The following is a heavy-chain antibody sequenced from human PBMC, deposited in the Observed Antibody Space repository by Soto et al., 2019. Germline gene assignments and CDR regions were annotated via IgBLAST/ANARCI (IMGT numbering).Heavy chain of an antibody. D-gene: IGHD3-22*01. Sequence: QVQLQESGPGLVKPSETLSLTCTVSGGSISSYYWSWIRQPPGKGLEWIGYIYYSGSTNYNPSLKSRFTISVDTSRNQFALKLSSVTAADTAVYYCARAGGVESVHYYDSSGPNGGDAFDIWGQGTMVTVSS. CDR1: GGSISSYY. CDR2: IYYSGST. J-gene: IGHJ3*02. CDR3: ARAGGVESVHYYDSSGPNGGDAFDI. V-gene: IGHV4-59*01.